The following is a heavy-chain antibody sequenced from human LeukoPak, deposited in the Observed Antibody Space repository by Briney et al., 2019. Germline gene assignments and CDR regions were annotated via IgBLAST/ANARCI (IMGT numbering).Heavy chain of an antibody. V-gene: IGHV3-74*01. J-gene: IGHJ6*02. D-gene: IGHD3-16*01. Sequence: PGGSLRLSCAASGFTFSNYWMHWVRQAPGKGLVWVSRINSDGSSSSYADSVKGRFTIFRDNAKNTLYLQMNSLRAEDTAVYYCAKGPLGRNYYYYYGMDVWGQGTTVTVSS. CDR2: INSDGSSS. CDR3: AKGPLGRNYYYYYGMDV. CDR1: GFTFSNYW.